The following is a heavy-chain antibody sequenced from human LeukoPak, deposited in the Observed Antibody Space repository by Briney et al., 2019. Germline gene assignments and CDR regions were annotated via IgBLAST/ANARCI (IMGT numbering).Heavy chain of an antibody. V-gene: IGHV4-34*01. CDR1: GGSFSGYY. Sequence: SETLSLTCAVYGGSFSGYYWSWIRQPPGKGLEWIGEINHSGSTNYNPSLKSRVTMSVDTSKNQFSLKLRSVTAADTAVYYCARAIVVLGYYYYGMDVWGQGTTVTVSS. CDR2: INHSGST. J-gene: IGHJ6*02. D-gene: IGHD3-22*01. CDR3: ARAIVVLGYYYYGMDV.